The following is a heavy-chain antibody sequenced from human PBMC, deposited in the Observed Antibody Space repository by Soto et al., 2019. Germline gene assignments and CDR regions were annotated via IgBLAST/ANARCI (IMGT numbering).Heavy chain of an antibody. CDR2: ISSSSYI. J-gene: IGHJ6*02. CDR1: GFTFSSYS. CDR3: ARDLLCGYQLLSGCYYYYGMDV. Sequence: PGGSLRLSCAASGFTFSSYSMNWVRQAPGKWLEWVSSISSSSYIYYADSVKGRFTISRDNAKNSLYLQMNSLRAEDTAVYYCARDLLCGYQLLSGCYYYYGMDVWGQGTTVTV. D-gene: IGHD2-2*01. V-gene: IGHV3-21*01.